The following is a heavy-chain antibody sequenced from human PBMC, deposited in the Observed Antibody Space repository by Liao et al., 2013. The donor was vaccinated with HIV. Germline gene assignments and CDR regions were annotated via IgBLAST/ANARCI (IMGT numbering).Heavy chain of an antibody. CDR1: GGTISTYS. J-gene: IGHJ3*02. Sequence: QVQLQESGPGLVRPSETLSLTCTVSGGTISTYSLNWIRQPAGKGLEWIGRIYTRGSVNYNPSLKSRVTMSVDTSKNQFSLKLSSVTAADTAVYYCARDKKGGWELLPHAFDIWGQGTMVTVSS. D-gene: IGHD1-26*01. CDR2: IYTRGSV. V-gene: IGHV4-4*07. CDR3: ARDKKGGWELLPHAFDI.